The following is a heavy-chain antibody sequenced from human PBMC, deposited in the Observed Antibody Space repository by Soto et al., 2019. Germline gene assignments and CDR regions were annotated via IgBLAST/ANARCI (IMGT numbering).Heavy chain of an antibody. J-gene: IGHJ6*02. CDR1: GGTFSSYA. V-gene: IGHV1-69*13. D-gene: IGHD3-22*01. CDR3: AVLGYYDSSGYSLYYYGMDV. Sequence: GASVKVSCKASGGTFSSYAISWVRQAPGQGLEWMGGIIPIFGTANYAQKFQGRVTITADESTSTAYMELSSLRSEDTAVYYCAVLGYYDSSGYSLYYYGMDVWGQGTTVTVSS. CDR2: IIPIFGTA.